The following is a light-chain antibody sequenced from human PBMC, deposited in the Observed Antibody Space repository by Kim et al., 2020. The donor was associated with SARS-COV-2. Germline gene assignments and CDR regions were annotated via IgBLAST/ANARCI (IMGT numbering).Light chain of an antibody. CDR2: GKN. CDR3: NSRDSSGNRVV. V-gene: IGLV3-19*01. Sequence: SSELTQDPAVSVALGQTVRITCQGDSLRSYYANWYQQKPGQAPVLVIYGKNNRPSGIPDRFSGSSSGNTTSLTITGAQAEDEADYYCNSRDSSGNRVVFG. CDR1: SLRSYY. J-gene: IGLJ2*01.